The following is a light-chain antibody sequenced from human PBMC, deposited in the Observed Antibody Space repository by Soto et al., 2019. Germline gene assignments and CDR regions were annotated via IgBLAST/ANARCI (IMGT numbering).Light chain of an antibody. V-gene: IGKV3-20*01. CDR1: QSISGTY. Sequence: DTVLTQSPGTLSLTSGERATLSCRASQSISGTYLAWYQQKPGQAPRLLIYSASTRATGIPDRFSGSGSGTDVTLTNSRLESEDFAVYYCQHYGTSPSTFGRGTKVEIK. J-gene: IGKJ1*01. CDR3: QHYGTSPST. CDR2: SAS.